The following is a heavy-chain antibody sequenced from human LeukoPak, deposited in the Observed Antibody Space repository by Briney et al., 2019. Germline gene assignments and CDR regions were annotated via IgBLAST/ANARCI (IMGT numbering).Heavy chain of an antibody. CDR1: GYSFTSYW. V-gene: IGHV5-51*01. CDR2: IYPGDSDT. J-gene: IGHJ4*02. D-gene: IGHD6-6*01. CDR3: ARHGGEASIAVPFDY. Sequence: GESLKISCKGSGYSFTSYWIGWVRQMPGKGLEWMGIIYPGDSDTRYSPSFQGQVTISADKSISTAYLQWSSLKASDTAMYFCARHGGEASIAVPFDYWGQGTLVTVSS.